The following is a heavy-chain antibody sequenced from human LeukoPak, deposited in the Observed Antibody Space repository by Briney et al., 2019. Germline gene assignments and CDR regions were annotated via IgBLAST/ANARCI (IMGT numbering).Heavy chain of an antibody. CDR3: ARGDLYYYDSSGGDY. Sequence: GGSLRLSCAASGFTFSSYSMMWVRQAPGKGLEWVSYISSSSTTIHYADSVKGRFTISRDNAKNSVYLQMNSLRAEDTAVYYCARGDLYYYDSSGGDYWGQGTLVTVSS. D-gene: IGHD3-22*01. V-gene: IGHV3-48*01. CDR2: ISSSSTTI. J-gene: IGHJ4*02. CDR1: GFTFSSYS.